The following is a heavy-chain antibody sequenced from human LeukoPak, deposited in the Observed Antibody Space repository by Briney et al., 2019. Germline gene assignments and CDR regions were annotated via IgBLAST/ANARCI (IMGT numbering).Heavy chain of an antibody. V-gene: IGHV4-34*01. CDR2: INYSGST. J-gene: IGHJ6*04. Sequence: SETLSLTCAVYGGSFSGYYWSWIRQPPGKGLEWIGEINYSGSTNYNPSLKSRVTISVDTSKNQFSLKLSSVTAADTAVYYCARAQQLVRYYYGMDVWGKGTTVTVSS. CDR1: GGSFSGYY. CDR3: ARAQQLVRYYYGMDV. D-gene: IGHD6-13*01.